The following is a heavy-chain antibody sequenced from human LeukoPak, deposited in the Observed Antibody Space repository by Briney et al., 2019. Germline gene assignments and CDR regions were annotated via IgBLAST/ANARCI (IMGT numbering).Heavy chain of an antibody. CDR1: GGSISSYY. Sequence: SETLSLTCTVSGGSISSYYWSWIRQPAGKGLEWIGRIYTSGSTNYNPSLKSRVTMSVDTSKNQFSLKLSSVTAADTAGYYCARDNFGHFGSGNNAFDIWGQGTMVTVSS. CDR3: ARDNFGHFGSGNNAFDI. J-gene: IGHJ3*02. D-gene: IGHD3-10*01. V-gene: IGHV4-4*07. CDR2: IYTSGST.